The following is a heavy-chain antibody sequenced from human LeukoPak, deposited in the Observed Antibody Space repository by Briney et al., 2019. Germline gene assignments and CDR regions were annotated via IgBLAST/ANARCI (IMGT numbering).Heavy chain of an antibody. Sequence: PSETLSLTCTVSGVSISSYYWSWIRQPPGKGLEWIGYRYYRGSTNYNPSLKSRVTISVDTSKNQFSLKLSSVTAADTAVYYRATLGSFDYWGQGTLVTVSS. CDR1: GVSISSYY. D-gene: IGHD7-27*01. V-gene: IGHV4-59*01. CDR3: ATLGSFDY. J-gene: IGHJ4*02. CDR2: RYYRGST.